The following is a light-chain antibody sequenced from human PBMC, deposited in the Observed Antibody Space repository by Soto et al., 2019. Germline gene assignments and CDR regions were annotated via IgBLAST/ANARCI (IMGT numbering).Light chain of an antibody. CDR1: QSVSSNY. V-gene: IGKV3-20*01. J-gene: IGKJ3*01. CDR3: QQYGRSPFT. CDR2: GAS. Sequence: EILMTQSPGTLSLSRGETATLSCRASQSVSSNYVAWFHQKPGQAPRLLIYGASSRATGVPDRFSASGSGTDFTLTISRLEPEDFAVYYCQQYGRSPFTFGPGTKVDIK.